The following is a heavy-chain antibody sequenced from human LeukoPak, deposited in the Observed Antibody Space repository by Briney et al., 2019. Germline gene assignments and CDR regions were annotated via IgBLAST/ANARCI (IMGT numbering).Heavy chain of an antibody. CDR1: GYTFRGNY. Sequence: ASVKVSCKASGYTFRGNYIHWLRQAPGQGLEWMGWIDANNGDTKSAQKFQGRVTMSRDTSVSTAYMDLSSLSPDDAAVYYCARDPSSVTLYFFDYWGQGTLVTVSS. CDR3: ARDPSSVTLYFFDY. CDR2: IDANNGDT. D-gene: IGHD4-11*01. V-gene: IGHV1-2*02. J-gene: IGHJ4*02.